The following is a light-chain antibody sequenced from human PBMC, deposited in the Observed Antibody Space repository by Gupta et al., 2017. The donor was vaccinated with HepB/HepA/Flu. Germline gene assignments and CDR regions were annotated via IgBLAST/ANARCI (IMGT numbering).Light chain of an antibody. CDR1: QSVSSY. CDR3: QQRSI. CDR2: DAS. Sequence: EIVLTQSPATLSLSPGERATLSCRASQSVSSYLAWYQQKPGQAPRLLIYDASNRATGIPDRFSGSGSGTDFTLTISSLEPEDFAVYYCQQRSIFGPGTKVDIK. J-gene: IGKJ3*01. V-gene: IGKV3-11*01.